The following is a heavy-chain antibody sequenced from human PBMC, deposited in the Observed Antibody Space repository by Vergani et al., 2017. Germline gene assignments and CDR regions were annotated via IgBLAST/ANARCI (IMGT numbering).Heavy chain of an antibody. Sequence: EVQLVESGGGLVRPGGSLRLSCAASGFTFCRYTMNWVRQAPGKGLEWVSFISSSGSLIYYADSVKGRFTISRDKAKNSLYLQMNSLRAEDTAVFYGARGQDYGNNSGWFDPWGQGTLVTVSS. D-gene: IGHD4-11*01. J-gene: IGHJ5*02. V-gene: IGHV3-48*01. CDR2: ISSSGSLI. CDR3: ARGQDYGNNSGWFDP. CDR1: GFTFCRYT.